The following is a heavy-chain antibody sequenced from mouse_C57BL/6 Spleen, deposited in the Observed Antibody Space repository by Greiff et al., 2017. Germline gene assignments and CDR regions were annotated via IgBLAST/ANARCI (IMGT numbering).Heavy chain of an antibody. D-gene: IGHD1-1*01. J-gene: IGHJ2*01. CDR1: GFTFSSYA. Sequence: EVKLVESGGGLVKPGGSLKLSCAASGFTFSSYAMSWVRQTPEKRLEWVATISDGGSYTYYPDNVKGRFTISRDNAKNNLYLQISNLKSEDTAMYYCARDRGVYYYGSSFYYFDYWGQGTTLTVSS. CDR2: ISDGGSYT. CDR3: ARDRGVYYYGSSFYYFDY. V-gene: IGHV5-4*01.